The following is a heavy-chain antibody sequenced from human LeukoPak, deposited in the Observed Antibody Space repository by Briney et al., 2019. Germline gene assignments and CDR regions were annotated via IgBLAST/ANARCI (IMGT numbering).Heavy chain of an antibody. CDR3: ARGWQGYYDSSGYYLLDY. D-gene: IGHD3-22*01. CDR2: IYTSGST. CDR1: GGSISSYY. V-gene: IGHV4-4*07. Sequence: SETLSLTCTVSGGSISSYYWSWIRQPAGKGLEWIGRIYTSGSTNYNPSLKSRVTMSVDTSKNQFSLKLSSMTAADTALYYCARGWQGYYDSSGYYLLDYWGQGTLVTVSS. J-gene: IGHJ4*02.